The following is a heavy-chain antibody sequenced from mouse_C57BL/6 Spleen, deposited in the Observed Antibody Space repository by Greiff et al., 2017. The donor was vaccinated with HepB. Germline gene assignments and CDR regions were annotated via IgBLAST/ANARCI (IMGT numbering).Heavy chain of an antibody. J-gene: IGHJ3*01. Sequence: QVQLQQPGAELVRPGSSVKLSCKASGYTFTSYWMDWVKQRPGQGLEWIGNIYPSDSETHYNQKFKDKATLTVDKSSSTAYMQLSSLTSEDSAVYYCARGGGMVTTEFAYWGQGTLVTVSA. CDR2: IYPSDSET. D-gene: IGHD2-2*01. CDR1: GYTFTSYW. V-gene: IGHV1-61*01. CDR3: ARGGGMVTTEFAY.